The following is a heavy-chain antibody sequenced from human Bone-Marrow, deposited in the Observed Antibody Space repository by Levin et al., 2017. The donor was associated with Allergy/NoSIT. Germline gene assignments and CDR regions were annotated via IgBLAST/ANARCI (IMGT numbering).Heavy chain of an antibody. J-gene: IGHJ6*03. CDR2: INHSGST. D-gene: IGHD3-3*01. Sequence: SQTLSLTCAVYGGSFSGYYWSWIRQPPGKGLEWIGEINHSGSTNYNPSLKSRVTISVDTSKNQFSLKLSSVTAADTAVYYCAGQYYDFWSAYYSPRDYYYYMDVWGKGTTVTVSS. CDR3: AGQYYDFWSAYYSPRDYYYYMDV. V-gene: IGHV4-34*01. CDR1: GGSFSGYY.